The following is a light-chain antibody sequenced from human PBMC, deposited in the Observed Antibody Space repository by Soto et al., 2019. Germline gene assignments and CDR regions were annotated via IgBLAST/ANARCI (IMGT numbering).Light chain of an antibody. V-gene: IGKV3-15*01. CDR1: QSVRTN. CDR2: DAS. J-gene: IGKJ1*01. CDR3: QQLNNWTQT. Sequence: EIVMTQSQATLSVSQVERATLSCGSSQSVRTNLAWYQHKPGQAPRLLIYDASTRPAGIPARFSGVVSGTEFNLTISSQQSEDCAVYDCQQLNNWTQTFGPVTKVDIK.